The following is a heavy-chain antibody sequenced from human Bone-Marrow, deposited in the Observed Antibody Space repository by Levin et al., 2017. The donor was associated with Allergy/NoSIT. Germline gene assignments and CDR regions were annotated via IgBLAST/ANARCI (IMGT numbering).Heavy chain of an antibody. CDR3: VKGSRLGVATGFDH. CDR2: ISWNSGSI. Sequence: SLKISCAASGFTFDDHGMHWVRQGPGKGLEWVSGISWNSGSIGYADSVKGRFTISRDNPKNSLYLQMNSLRPEDTALYYCVKGSRLGVATGFDHWGQGTLVGVSS. V-gene: IGHV3-9*01. D-gene: IGHD5-12*01. CDR1: GFTFDDHG. J-gene: IGHJ4*02.